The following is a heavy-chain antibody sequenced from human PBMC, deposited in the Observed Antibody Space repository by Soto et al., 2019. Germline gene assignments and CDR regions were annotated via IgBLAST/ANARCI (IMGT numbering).Heavy chain of an antibody. CDR1: GFTFSSYA. CDR2: ISGRGEST. CDR3: VKVLQMTTVTFDY. D-gene: IGHD4-17*01. V-gene: IGHV3-23*01. J-gene: IGHJ4*02. Sequence: WGSLRLSCAASGFTFSSYAMSWFRQAPGKGLEWVSTISGRGESTFYADSVKGRFSISRDNSKKTLYLQMNSLRVEDTAVYFCVKVLQMTTVTFDYWGQETPVPDCS.